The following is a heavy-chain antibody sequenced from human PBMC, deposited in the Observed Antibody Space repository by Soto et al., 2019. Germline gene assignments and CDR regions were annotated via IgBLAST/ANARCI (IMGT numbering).Heavy chain of an antibody. CDR3: ARDRYYYGSGIRYYYGMDV. Sequence: QVKLGQYGVEVKKPGSSVMVSGKASGGTFSGSAISWVRQSPGQGLEWRGGIIPIFGTANYAQKFQGRVTITADESTSTAYMELSSLRSEDTAVYYCARDRYYYGSGIRYYYGMDVWGQGTTVTVSS. D-gene: IGHD3-10*01. CDR1: GGTFSGSA. J-gene: IGHJ6*02. CDR2: IIPIFGTA. V-gene: IGHV1-69*01.